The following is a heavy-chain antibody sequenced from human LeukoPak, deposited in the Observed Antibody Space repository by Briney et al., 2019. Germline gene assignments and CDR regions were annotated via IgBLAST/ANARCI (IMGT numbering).Heavy chain of an antibody. CDR2: INPNSGGT. J-gene: IGHJ4*02. Sequence: ASVKVSCKASGYTFTGYYMHWVRQAPGQGLEWMGWINPNSGGTNYAQKFQGRVTMTRDTSISTAYMELSRLRSDDTAVYYCARAPSYCSSTSCYFLSFDYWGQGTLVTVSP. CDR1: GYTFTGYY. D-gene: IGHD2-2*01. V-gene: IGHV1-2*02. CDR3: ARAPSYCSSTSCYFLSFDY.